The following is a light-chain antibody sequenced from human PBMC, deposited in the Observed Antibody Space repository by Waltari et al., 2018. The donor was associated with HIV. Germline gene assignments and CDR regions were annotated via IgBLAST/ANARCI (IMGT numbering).Light chain of an antibody. CDR1: QSVSSSY. V-gene: IGKV3-20*01. Sequence: ELVLTQSPGTLSLSPGESATLACRASQSVSSSYLAWYQQKPGQTPRLLIYGASSRATGIPDRFSGSGSGTDFTLTISRLEPEDFAVYYCQQYGSSPPLTFGPGTKVDIK. CDR3: QQYGSSPPLT. CDR2: GAS. J-gene: IGKJ3*01.